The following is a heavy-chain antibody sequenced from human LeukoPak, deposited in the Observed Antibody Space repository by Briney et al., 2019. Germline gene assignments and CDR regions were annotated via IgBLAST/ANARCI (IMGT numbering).Heavy chain of an antibody. Sequence: GESLKISCKGSGYSFTSYWIGWVRQMPGKGLEWMGIIYPGDSDTRYSPSFQGQVTISADKSISTAYLQWSNLKASDTAMYYCARLGYYGSGSPEDDAFDIWGQGTMVTVSS. CDR3: ARLGYYGSGSPEDDAFDI. D-gene: IGHD3-10*01. CDR1: GYSFTSYW. CDR2: IYPGDSDT. J-gene: IGHJ3*02. V-gene: IGHV5-51*01.